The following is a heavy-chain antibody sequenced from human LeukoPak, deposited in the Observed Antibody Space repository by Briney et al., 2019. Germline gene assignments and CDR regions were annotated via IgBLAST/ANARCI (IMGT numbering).Heavy chain of an antibody. CDR3: AKDGGDSSSPLYYYYYYMDV. J-gene: IGHJ6*03. CDR1: GFTFSSYA. Sequence: GGSLRLSCAASGFTFSSYAMSWVRQAPGKGLEWVSAISGSGGSTYYADSVKGRFTISRDNSKNTLYLQMNSLRAEDTAVYYCAKDGGDSSSPLYYYYYYMDVWGKGTTVTVSS. CDR2: ISGSGGST. D-gene: IGHD6-6*01. V-gene: IGHV3-23*01.